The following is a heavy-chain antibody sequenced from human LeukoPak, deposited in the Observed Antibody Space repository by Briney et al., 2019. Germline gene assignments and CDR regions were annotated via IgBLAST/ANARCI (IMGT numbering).Heavy chain of an antibody. CDR3: SRDRRYGGMDV. Sequence: QSGGSLRLSCAASGNYWMHWVRQVPGKGLVWVSHINSDGSWTSYADSVKGRFTISKDNAKNTLYLQLNSLRAEDTAVYYCSRDRRYGGMDVWGQGTTVTVSS. CDR2: INSDGSWT. V-gene: IGHV3-74*01. D-gene: IGHD3-10*01. J-gene: IGHJ6*02. CDR1: GNYW.